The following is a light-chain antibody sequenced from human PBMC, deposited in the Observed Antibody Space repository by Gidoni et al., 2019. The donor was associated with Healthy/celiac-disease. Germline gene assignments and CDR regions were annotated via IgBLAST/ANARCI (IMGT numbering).Light chain of an antibody. Sequence: EIVLTLSPGTLSLSPGERATLSCRASQSVSSSYLAWYQQQPGQAPRLLIHGASSRDTGIPDRFSGSGSGTDFTLTISRLEPEDIAVYYCQQYDNSSLTFGGGTKVEIK. CDR2: GAS. J-gene: IGKJ4*01. CDR1: QSVSSSY. CDR3: QQYDNSSLT. V-gene: IGKV3-20*01.